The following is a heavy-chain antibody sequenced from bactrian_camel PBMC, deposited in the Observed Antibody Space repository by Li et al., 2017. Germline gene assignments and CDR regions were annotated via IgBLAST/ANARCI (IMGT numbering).Heavy chain of an antibody. CDR3: AAARTLTDWARSRVY. CDR2: INNSGGT. J-gene: IGHJ4*01. Sequence: QLVESGGGSVQAGEALRLSCTVSGFTFDEADMIWYRQPPGKECELLSQINNSGGTYYADSIKGRFTISLDNIKNAVYLQMNSLIPDDTAMYYCAAARTLTDWARSRVYWGQGTQVTVS. V-gene: IGHV3S60*01. D-gene: IGHD5*01. CDR1: GFTFDEAD.